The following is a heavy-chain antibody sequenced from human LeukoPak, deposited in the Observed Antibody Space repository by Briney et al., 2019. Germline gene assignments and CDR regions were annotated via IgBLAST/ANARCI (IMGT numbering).Heavy chain of an antibody. CDR3: AGRSRGAAGGYYYYYGMDV. J-gene: IGHJ6*02. Sequence: PSETLSLTCTVSGGSISSYYWSWIRQPPGKGLEWIGYIYYSGSTSYNPSLKSRVTISVDTSKNQFSLKLSSVTAADTAVYYCAGRSRGAAGGYYYYYGMDVWGQGTTVTVSS. CDR1: GGSISSYY. V-gene: IGHV4-59*01. CDR2: IYYSGST. D-gene: IGHD6-13*01.